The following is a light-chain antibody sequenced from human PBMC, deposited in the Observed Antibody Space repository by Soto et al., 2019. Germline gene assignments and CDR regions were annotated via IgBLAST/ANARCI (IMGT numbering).Light chain of an antibody. CDR2: GAS. V-gene: IGKV3-15*01. J-gene: IGKJ2*01. CDR3: QQYRNWPPYT. Sequence: EIVMTQSPATLSVSAGERATLSCRASQRINNNLAWYQQRPGQAPRLLIYGASTRATGIPARFSGSGSGTEFTLTISSLQSEDFAVYFCQQYRNWPPYTFGQGTKVDIK. CDR1: QRINNN.